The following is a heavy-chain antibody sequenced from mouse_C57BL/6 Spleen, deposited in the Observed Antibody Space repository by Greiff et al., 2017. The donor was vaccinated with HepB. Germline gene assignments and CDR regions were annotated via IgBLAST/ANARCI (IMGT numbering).Heavy chain of an antibody. D-gene: IGHD2-4*01. CDR3: ARSGIYYDYDAGFDY. CDR2: IYPGDGDT. Sequence: VQLQQSGPELVKPGASVKISCKASGYAFSSSWMNWVKQRPGTGLEWIGRIYPGDGDTNYNGKFKGKATLTADKSSSTAYMQLSSLTSEDSAVYFCARSGIYYDYDAGFDYWGQGTTLTVSS. V-gene: IGHV1-82*01. CDR1: GYAFSSSW. J-gene: IGHJ2*01.